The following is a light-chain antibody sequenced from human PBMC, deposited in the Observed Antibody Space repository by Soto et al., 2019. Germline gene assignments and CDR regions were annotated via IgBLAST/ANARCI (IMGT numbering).Light chain of an antibody. Sequence: DIQLTQSPSSLSASVGERVTLTGLASQTISNFLNWYQQTSGNAPKLLISTASTLQSGVPSRFSGHGFGINFTLTISSLQPEDFATYYCQQLRAYPHTFGQGTKVDIK. V-gene: IGKV1-39*01. CDR1: QTISNF. CDR2: TAS. J-gene: IGKJ2*01. CDR3: QQLRAYPHT.